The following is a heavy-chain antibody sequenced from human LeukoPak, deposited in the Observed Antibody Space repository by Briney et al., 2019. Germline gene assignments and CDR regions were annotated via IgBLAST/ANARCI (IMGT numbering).Heavy chain of an antibody. CDR3: ARGVDGDYSFDY. J-gene: IGHJ4*02. Sequence: GGSLRLSCAASGFTVSNNYMSWVRQAPGKGLEWVSVIYSGGSTYYADSVKGRFTISRDNSKNTLYLQMNSLRAEDTAVYYCARGVDGDYSFDYWGQGTLVTVSS. D-gene: IGHD4-17*01. CDR2: IYSGGST. V-gene: IGHV3-53*01. CDR1: GFTVSNNY.